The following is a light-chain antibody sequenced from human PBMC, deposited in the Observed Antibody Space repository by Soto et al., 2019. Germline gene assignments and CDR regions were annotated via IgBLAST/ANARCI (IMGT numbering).Light chain of an antibody. CDR1: QSVSGSF. CDR2: GAS. CDR3: QQYGNSSWT. J-gene: IGKJ1*01. Sequence: ELVLTQSPGTLSLSPGERAIHSCRASQSVSGSFLAWYQQKPGQAPRLLIHGASNRATGIPDRFSGSGSGTDFTLTISRLEPEDFAVYYCQQYGNSSWTFGLGTKVDIK. V-gene: IGKV3-20*01.